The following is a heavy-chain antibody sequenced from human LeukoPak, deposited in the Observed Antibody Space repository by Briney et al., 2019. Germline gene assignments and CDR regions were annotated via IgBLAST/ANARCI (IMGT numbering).Heavy chain of an antibody. Sequence: GGSLRLSCTASGFTFNSYAVHWVRQAPGKGLEWVAVISYDGSINFYVASVKGRFTISRDNSKNTLYLQMNSLRAEDTALYFCARDRRYCSGGSCYFDYFFDHWGQGTLVTVSS. CDR1: GFTFNSYA. CDR3: ARDRRYCSGGSCYFDYFFDH. J-gene: IGHJ4*02. CDR2: ISYDGSIN. D-gene: IGHD2-15*01. V-gene: IGHV3-30-3*01.